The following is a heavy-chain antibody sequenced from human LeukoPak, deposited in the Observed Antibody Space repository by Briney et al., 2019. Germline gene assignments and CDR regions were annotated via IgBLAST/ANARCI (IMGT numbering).Heavy chain of an antibody. Sequence: ETLTLTCTVSGGSISSSSYYWGWIRQPPGKGLEWVSAISGSGGSTYYADSVKGRFTISRDNSKNTLYLQMNSLRAEDTAVYYCAKDPYSGSYFDYWGQGTLVTVSS. V-gene: IGHV3-23*01. CDR2: ISGSGGST. D-gene: IGHD1-26*01. CDR1: GGSISSSSYY. CDR3: AKDPYSGSYFDY. J-gene: IGHJ4*02.